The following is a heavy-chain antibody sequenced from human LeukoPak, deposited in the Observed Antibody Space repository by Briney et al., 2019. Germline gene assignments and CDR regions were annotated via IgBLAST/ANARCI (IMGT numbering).Heavy chain of an antibody. Sequence: SEPLSLTCTVSGGSISSYYWSWIRQPPGKGLEWIGYIYTSGTTNYNPSLKSRVTISVDTSKNQFSLKLSSVTAADTAVYYCARAREYSSSSGKYYYYYYMDVWGKGTTVTVSS. J-gene: IGHJ6*03. CDR1: GGSISSYY. V-gene: IGHV4-4*09. CDR2: IYTSGTT. CDR3: ARAREYSSSSGKYYYYYYMDV. D-gene: IGHD6-6*01.